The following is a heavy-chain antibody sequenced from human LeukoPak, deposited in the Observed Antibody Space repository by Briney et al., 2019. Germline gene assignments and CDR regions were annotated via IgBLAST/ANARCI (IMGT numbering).Heavy chain of an antibody. CDR1: GLTFSSHS. CDR3: ARVGLDYGDEHGGFDY. V-gene: IGHV3-48*04. J-gene: IGHJ4*02. CDR2: IRSSSRTT. Sequence: GGSLRLSCAASGLTFSSHSMNWVRQAPGKGLEWVSHIRSSSRTTYYADSVKGRFTISRDNAKNSLYLQMNSLRAEDTAVYYCARVGLDYGDEHGGFDYWGQGTLVTVSS. D-gene: IGHD4-17*01.